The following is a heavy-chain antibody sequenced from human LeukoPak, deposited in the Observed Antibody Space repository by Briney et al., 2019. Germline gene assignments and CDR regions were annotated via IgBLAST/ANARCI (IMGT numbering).Heavy chain of an antibody. Sequence: SETLSLTSTVSGGSISGYSWSWIRQSAGKGLEWVGRVYTSGNTNYNPSFKSRVTMSIDTSKKQFSLKLSSVTAADTAVYYCARDNPAGPWGQGTLVTVSS. D-gene: IGHD1-14*01. V-gene: IGHV4-4*07. J-gene: IGHJ5*02. CDR3: ARDNPAGP. CDR1: GGSISGYS. CDR2: VYTSGNT.